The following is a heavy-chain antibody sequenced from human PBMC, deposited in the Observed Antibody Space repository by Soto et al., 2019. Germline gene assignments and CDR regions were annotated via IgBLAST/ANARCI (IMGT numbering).Heavy chain of an antibody. V-gene: IGHV3-53*01. CDR2: IYSGGNS. CDR3: ARDGGWIDY. D-gene: IGHD6-19*01. J-gene: IGHJ4*02. Sequence: GSLRLSCTTSGFTVSSSHMSWVRQAPGKGLDWVSVIYSGGNSYYADSVKGRFTISRDNAKNTLYLQMNSLRAEDTAVYYCARDGGWIDYWGQGTLVTVSS. CDR1: GFTVSSSH.